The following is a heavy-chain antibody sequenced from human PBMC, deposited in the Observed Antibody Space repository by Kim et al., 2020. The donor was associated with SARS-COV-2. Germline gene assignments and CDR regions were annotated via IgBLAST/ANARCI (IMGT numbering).Heavy chain of an antibody. CDR1: GFMFSGAW. J-gene: IGHJ4*02. Sequence: GGSLRLSCVASGFMFSGAWMGWVRQAPGKGLEWVGRIKSNIIGAPTDYAESVKGRFTISRDDSKNMLFLQMNSLKTEDTAVYYCTTQWEPNPGGYWGQGTLVTVSS. CDR2: IKSNIIGAPT. D-gene: IGHD1-26*01. V-gene: IGHV3-15*05. CDR3: TTQWEPNPGGY.